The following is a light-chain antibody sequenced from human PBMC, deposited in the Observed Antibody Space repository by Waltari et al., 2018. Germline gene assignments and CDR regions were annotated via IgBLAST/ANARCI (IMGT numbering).Light chain of an antibody. CDR1: KVGQNH. V-gene: IGLV3-1*01. CDR2: LDT. J-gene: IGLJ2*01. Sequence: SSDLPQPPSWSVSPGATATISCSGFKVGQNHVSWYQQKAGQSPAVVMYLDTKRPSGIPDRFSGSNSGNTATLTISGTQAMDEADYHCQTWDGNPVFGGGTKLTVL. CDR3: QTWDGNPV.